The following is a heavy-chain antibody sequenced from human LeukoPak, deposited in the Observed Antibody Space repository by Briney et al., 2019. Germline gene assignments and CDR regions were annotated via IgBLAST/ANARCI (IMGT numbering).Heavy chain of an antibody. Sequence: ASVKVSCKVSGYTFTDYYMHWVQQAPGKGLEWMGRINPNSGGTNYAQKFQGRVTMTRDTSISTAYMELSRLRSDDTAVYYCARDRLRAVAGTVDYWGQGTLVTVSS. CDR2: INPNSGGT. J-gene: IGHJ4*02. V-gene: IGHV1-2*06. D-gene: IGHD6-19*01. CDR3: ARDRLRAVAGTVDY. CDR1: GYTFTDYY.